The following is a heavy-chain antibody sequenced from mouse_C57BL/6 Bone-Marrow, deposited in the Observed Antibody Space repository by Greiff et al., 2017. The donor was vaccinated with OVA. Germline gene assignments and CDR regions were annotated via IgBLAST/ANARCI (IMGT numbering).Heavy chain of an antibody. CDR2: INSDGGST. J-gene: IGHJ3*01. D-gene: IGHD2-2*01. CDR3: ARLVTTGRPRFAY. CDR1: EYEFPSHD. V-gene: IGHV5-2*01. Sequence: EVKLVESGGGLVQPGESLKLSCESNEYEFPSHDMSWVRKTPEKRLELVAAINSDGGSTYYPDTMERRFIISSDNTKKTLYLQMRSLGSEDTALYYCARLVTTGRPRFAYWGQGTLVTVSA.